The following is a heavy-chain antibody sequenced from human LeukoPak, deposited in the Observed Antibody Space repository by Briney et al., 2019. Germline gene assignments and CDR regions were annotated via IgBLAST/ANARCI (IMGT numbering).Heavy chain of an antibody. CDR2: IVVGSGNT. CDR1: GFTFTSSA. CDR3: AAGWVCSGGSCYYYFDY. Sequence: GTSVKVSCKASGFTFTSSAMQWVRQARGQRLEWIGWIVVGSGNTNYAQKFQERVTITMDMSTSTAYMELSSLRSEDTAVYYCAAGWVCSGGSCYYYFDYWGQGTLVTVSS. D-gene: IGHD2-15*01. V-gene: IGHV1-58*02. J-gene: IGHJ4*02.